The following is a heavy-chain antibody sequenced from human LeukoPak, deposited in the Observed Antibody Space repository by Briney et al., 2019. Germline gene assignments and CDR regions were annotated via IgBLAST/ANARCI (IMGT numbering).Heavy chain of an antibody. CDR1: GFTVSSNY. V-gene: IGHV3-23*01. J-gene: IGHJ4*02. CDR3: AKGPPASIAVAGTRLDY. Sequence: GGSLRLSCAASGFTVSSNYMSWVRQAPGKGLGWVSGISDSGSTTYYADSVKGRFTISRDNSKNTLNLQMNSLRAEDTALYYCAKGPPASIAVAGTRLDYWGQGTLVTVSS. D-gene: IGHD6-19*01. CDR2: ISDSGSTT.